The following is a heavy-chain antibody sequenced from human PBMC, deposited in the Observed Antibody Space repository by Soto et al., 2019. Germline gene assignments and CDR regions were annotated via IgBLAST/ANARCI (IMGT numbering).Heavy chain of an antibody. D-gene: IGHD2-21*02. J-gene: IGHJ3*02. CDR2: IVVGSGNT. CDR1: GFTFTSSA. CDR3: AAEDCGCDCYPDDAFDI. Sequence: QMQLVQSGPEVKKPGTSVKVSCKASGFTFTSSAVQWVRQARGQRLEWIGWIVVGSGNTNYAQKFQERVTITRDMSTSTAYMEMSSLRSEDTAVYYCAAEDCGCDCYPDDAFDIWGQGTMVTVSS. V-gene: IGHV1-58*01.